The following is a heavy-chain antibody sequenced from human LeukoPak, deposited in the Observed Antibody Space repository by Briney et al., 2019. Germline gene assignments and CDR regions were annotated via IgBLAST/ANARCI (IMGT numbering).Heavy chain of an antibody. CDR3: ARSVYSGSGRSWFDP. CDR2: INPKSGGT. Sequence: ASVKVSCKASGYTFTGYYMHWVRQAPGQGLEWMGWINPKSGGTNYAQKFQGWVTMTRDTSISTAYMELSRLRSDDTAVYYCARSVYSGSGRSWFDPWGQGTLVTVSS. J-gene: IGHJ5*02. D-gene: IGHD1-26*01. CDR1: GYTFTGYY. V-gene: IGHV1-2*04.